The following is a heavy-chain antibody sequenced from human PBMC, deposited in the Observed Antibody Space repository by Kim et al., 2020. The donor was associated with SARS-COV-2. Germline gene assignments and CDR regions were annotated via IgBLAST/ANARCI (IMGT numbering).Heavy chain of an antibody. V-gene: IGHV1-18*01. CDR1: GYRFSSYG. J-gene: IGHJ3*01. CDR3: ARVKLGTGVAFDV. D-gene: IGHD7-27*01. Sequence: DSVKVSCKASGYRFSSYGIVWVRQAPGRGLEWMGWISVYDGNTNYAQRFQGRVSMTTDTSTSTASMELRTLRSDDTALYYCARVKLGTGVAFDVWGQGTMVTVSS. CDR2: ISVYDGNT.